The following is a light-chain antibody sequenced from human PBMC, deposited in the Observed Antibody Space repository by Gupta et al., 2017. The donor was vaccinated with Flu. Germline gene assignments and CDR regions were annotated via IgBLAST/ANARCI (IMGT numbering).Light chain of an antibody. CDR1: QGIERF. J-gene: IGKJ2*01. Sequence: DIQLTQSPSFLSASVGDSVTITCRASQGIERFLAWYQQKSGKAPKVLISGASTLQSGVPSRFSGSGSRREFTLTIDSLQPEDFATYYCQQVDSYPYTFGQGTKLEI. V-gene: IGKV1-9*01. CDR3: QQVDSYPYT. CDR2: GAS.